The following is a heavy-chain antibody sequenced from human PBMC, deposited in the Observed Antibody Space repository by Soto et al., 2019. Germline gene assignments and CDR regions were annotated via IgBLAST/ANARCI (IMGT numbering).Heavy chain of an antibody. V-gene: IGHV4-59*01. CDR3: ARDIRGYGMDV. CDR1: GGSISSYY. CDR2: IYYSGST. D-gene: IGHD2-2*02. J-gene: IGHJ6*02. Sequence: QVQLQESGPGLVKPSETLSLTCTVSGGSISSYYWSWIRQPPGKGLEWIGYIYYSGSTNYNPSLKSRVTISVDTSKNQFSLKLSSVTAADTAVYYCARDIRGYGMDVWGQGTTVTVSS.